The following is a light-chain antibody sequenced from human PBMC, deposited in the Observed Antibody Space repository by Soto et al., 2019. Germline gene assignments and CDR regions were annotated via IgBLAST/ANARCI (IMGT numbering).Light chain of an antibody. J-gene: IGKJ1*01. CDR1: QRISSN. V-gene: IGKV3-15*01. CDR3: QQYHNWWT. CDR2: GAP. Sequence: EIVMTHSPATLSVSPGERATLSCRSRQRISSNLAWYQQKPGQAPRLLIYGAPTRATGIPARFSGSGSGTESTLTISSLQSEDFAVYYCQQYHNWWTFGQGTKVDIK.